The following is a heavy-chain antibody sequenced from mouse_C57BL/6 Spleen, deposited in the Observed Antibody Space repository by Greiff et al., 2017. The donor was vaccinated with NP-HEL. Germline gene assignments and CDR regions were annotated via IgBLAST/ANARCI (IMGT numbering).Heavy chain of an antibody. Sequence: QVQLKESGAELVRPGASVTLSCKASGYTFTDYEMHWVKQTPVHGLEWIGAIDPETGGTAYNQKFKGKAILTADKSSSTAYMELRSLTSEDSAVYYCTRAPYYYGAYWGQGTLVTVSA. CDR3: TRAPYYYGAY. CDR2: IDPETGGT. D-gene: IGHD1-1*01. J-gene: IGHJ3*01. CDR1: GYTFTDYE. V-gene: IGHV1-15*01.